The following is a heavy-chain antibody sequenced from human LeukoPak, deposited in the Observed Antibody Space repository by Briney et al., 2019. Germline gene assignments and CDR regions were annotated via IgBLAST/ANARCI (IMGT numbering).Heavy chain of an antibody. CDR2: ISSSSSCI. J-gene: IGHJ5*02. V-gene: IGHV3-21*01. CDR1: GFTFSSYA. Sequence: GGSLRLSCAASGFTFSSYAMSWVRQAPGKGLEWVSSISSSSSCIYYADSVKGRFTISRDNAKNSLYLQMNSLRAEDTAVYYCARVDCSSTSCYFDPWGQGTLVTVSS. CDR3: ARVDCSSTSCYFDP. D-gene: IGHD2-2*01.